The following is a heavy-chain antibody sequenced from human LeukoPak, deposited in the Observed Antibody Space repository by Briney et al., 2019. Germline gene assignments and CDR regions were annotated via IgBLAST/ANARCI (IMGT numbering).Heavy chain of an antibody. Sequence: GGSLRLSCAASGFTVSSNYMSWVRQAPGKGLEWVSVIYSGGSTYYADSVKGRFTISRDNAKNSLHLQMNYLRVEDTAVYYCASGGYYYDRSGYHEIDYWGQGTLVTVSS. V-gene: IGHV3-53*01. J-gene: IGHJ4*02. D-gene: IGHD3-22*01. CDR2: IYSGGST. CDR3: ASGGYYYDRSGYHEIDY. CDR1: GFTVSSNY.